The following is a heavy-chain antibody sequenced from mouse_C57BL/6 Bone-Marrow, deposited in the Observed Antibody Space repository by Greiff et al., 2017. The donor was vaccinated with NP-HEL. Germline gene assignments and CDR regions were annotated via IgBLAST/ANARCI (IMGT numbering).Heavy chain of an antibody. D-gene: IGHD1-1*01. V-gene: IGHV10-1*01. CDR3: VRQGYGSLYYYAMDY. CDR1: GFSFNTYA. CDR2: IRSKSNNYAT. J-gene: IGHJ4*01. Sequence: EVKLVESGGGLVQPKGSLKLSCAASGFSFNTYAMNWVRQAPGKGLEWVARIRSKSNNYATYYADSVKDRFTISRDDSESMLYLQMNNLKTEDTAMYYCVRQGYGSLYYYAMDYWGQGTSVTVSS.